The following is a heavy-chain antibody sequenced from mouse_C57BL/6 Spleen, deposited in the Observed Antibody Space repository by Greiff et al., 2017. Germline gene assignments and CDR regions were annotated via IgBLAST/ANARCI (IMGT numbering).Heavy chain of an antibody. CDR2: IYPGSGNT. CDR3: ARNYYGEYYYAMDY. D-gene: IGHD2-13*01. CDR1: GYTFTDYY. J-gene: IGHJ4*01. Sequence: QVHVKQSGAELVRPGASVKLSCKASGYTFTDYYINWVKQRPGQGLEWIARIYPGSGNTYYNEKFKGKATLTAEKSSSTAYMQLSSLTSEDSAVYFCARNYYGEYYYAMDYWGQGTSVTVSS. V-gene: IGHV1-76*01.